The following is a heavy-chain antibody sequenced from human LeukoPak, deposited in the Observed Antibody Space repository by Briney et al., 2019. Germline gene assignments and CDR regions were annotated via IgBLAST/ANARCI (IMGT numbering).Heavy chain of an antibody. CDR3: ARVEKWTNLVRYYFDN. J-gene: IGHJ4*02. D-gene: IGHD1-14*01. CDR2: ISSSGSTT. V-gene: IGHV3-48*03. CDR1: GFTFSSYE. Sequence: PGGSLRLSCAASGFTFSSYEMNWVRQAPGKGLEWVSYISSSGSTTHYADSVKGRFTISRDNAKKSLYLQMNSLRVEDTAVYFCARVEKWTNLVRYYFDNWGQGTLVTVAS.